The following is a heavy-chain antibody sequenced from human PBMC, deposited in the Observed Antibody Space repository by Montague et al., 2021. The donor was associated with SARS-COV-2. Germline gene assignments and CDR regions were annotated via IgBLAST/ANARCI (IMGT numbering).Heavy chain of an antibody. CDR2: ISYDGSNK. CDR3: AKDLTIFGVVIETNYYYYYGMDV. D-gene: IGHD3-3*01. V-gene: IGHV3-30*18. J-gene: IGHJ6*02. Sequence: SLRLSCAASGFTFSSYGMHWVRQAPGKGLEWVAVISYDGSNKYHADSVKGRFTISRDNSKNTLYLQMNSLRAEDTAVYYCAKDLTIFGVVIETNYYYYYGMDVWGQGTTATVSS. CDR1: GFTFSSYG.